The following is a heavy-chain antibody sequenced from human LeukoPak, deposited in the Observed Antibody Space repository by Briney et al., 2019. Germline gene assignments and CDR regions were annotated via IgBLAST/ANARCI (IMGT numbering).Heavy chain of an antibody. CDR1: GFTFSGYG. J-gene: IGHJ4*02. CDR3: AKVNTYYYGSGSYSAFDY. V-gene: IGHV3-30*18. CDR2: ISYDGSNT. Sequence: PGGSLRLSCAASGFTFSGYGMHWVRQAPGKGLDWVALISYDGSNTYHADSVKGRFTISRDISNNTLYLQMNSLRAEDTALYYCAKVNTYYYGSGSYSAFDYWGQGTLVTVSS. D-gene: IGHD3-10*01.